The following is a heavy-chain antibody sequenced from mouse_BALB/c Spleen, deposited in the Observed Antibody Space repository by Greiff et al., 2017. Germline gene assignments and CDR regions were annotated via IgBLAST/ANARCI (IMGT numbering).Heavy chain of an antibody. V-gene: IGHV6-6*02. CDR1: GFTFSNYW. CDR2: IRLKSNNYAT. D-gene: IGHD2-4*01. J-gene: IGHJ2*01. Sequence: EVQGVESGGGLVQPGGSMKLSCVASGFTFSNYWMNWVRQSPEKGLEWVAEIRLKSNNYATHYAESVKGRFTISRDDSKSSVYLQMNNLRAEDTGIYYCTRIDYDGDYFDYWGQGTTLTVSS. CDR3: TRIDYDGDYFDY.